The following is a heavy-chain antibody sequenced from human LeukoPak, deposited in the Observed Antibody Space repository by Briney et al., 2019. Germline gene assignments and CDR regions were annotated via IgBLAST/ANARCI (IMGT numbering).Heavy chain of an antibody. Sequence: GGSLRLSCAASGFTFDDYGMSWVRQAPGKGLEWVSGINWNGGSTGYADSVKGRFTISRDNAKNSLYLQMISLRAEDTTLYYCARYSSGWGADYYYYYMDVWGKGTTVTVSS. CDR2: INWNGGST. CDR3: ARYSSGWGADYYYYYMDV. CDR1: GFTFDDYG. J-gene: IGHJ6*03. D-gene: IGHD6-19*01. V-gene: IGHV3-20*04.